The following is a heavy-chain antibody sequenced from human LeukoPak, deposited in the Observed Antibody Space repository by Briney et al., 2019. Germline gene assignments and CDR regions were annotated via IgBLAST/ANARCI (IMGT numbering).Heavy chain of an antibody. CDR1: GFTFSSYG. V-gene: IGHV3-30*03. CDR3: AREGEITMDAFDI. Sequence: GSLRLSCAASGFTFSSYGMHWVRQAPGKGLEWVAVISYDGSNKYYADSVKGRFTISRDNTKNTLYLQMNSLRAEDTAVYYCAREGEITMDAFDIWGQGTMVTVSS. J-gene: IGHJ3*02. CDR2: ISYDGSNK. D-gene: IGHD3-10*01.